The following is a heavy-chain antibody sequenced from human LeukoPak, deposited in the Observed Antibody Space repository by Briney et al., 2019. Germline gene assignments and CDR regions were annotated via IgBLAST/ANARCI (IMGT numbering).Heavy chain of an antibody. D-gene: IGHD6-6*01. CDR2: IIPILGIA. J-gene: IGHJ4*02. V-gene: IGHV1-69*04. Sequence: SVKVSCKASGGTFSSYAISWVRQAPGQGLEWMGRIIPILGIANYAQKFQGRVTITADKSTSTAYMELSSLRSEDTAVYYCARSKLGAGGDFDYWGQGTLVTVSS. CDR3: ARSKLGAGGDFDY. CDR1: GGTFSSYA.